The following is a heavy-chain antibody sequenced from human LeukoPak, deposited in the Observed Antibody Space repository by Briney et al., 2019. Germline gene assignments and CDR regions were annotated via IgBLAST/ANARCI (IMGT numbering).Heavy chain of an antibody. D-gene: IGHD4-17*01. CDR2: TYYRSKWYN. Sequence: SQTLSLTCAISGDSVSSNSAAWNWIRQSPSRGLEWLGRTYYRSKWYNDYAVSVKSRITINPDASKNQFSLQLNSVTPEDTAVYYCARDSPLTTVTTFPYWYFDLWGRGTLVTVSS. J-gene: IGHJ2*01. V-gene: IGHV6-1*01. CDR1: GDSVSSNSAA. CDR3: ARDSPLTTVTTFPYWYFDL.